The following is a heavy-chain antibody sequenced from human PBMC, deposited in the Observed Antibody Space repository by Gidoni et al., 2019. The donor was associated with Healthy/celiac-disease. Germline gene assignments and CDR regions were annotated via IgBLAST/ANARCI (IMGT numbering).Heavy chain of an antibody. V-gene: IGHV3-30*04. Sequence: QVQLVESGGGVVQPGRSLRLSCAASGFTFSSYGMHWVRQAPGKGLEWVAVISYDGSNKYYADSVKGRFTISRDNSKNTLYLQMNSLRAEDTAVYYCARARRALVVPAAIAYWGQGTLVTVSS. D-gene: IGHD2-2*02. J-gene: IGHJ4*02. CDR3: ARARRALVVPAAIAY. CDR1: GFTFSSYG. CDR2: ISYDGSNK.